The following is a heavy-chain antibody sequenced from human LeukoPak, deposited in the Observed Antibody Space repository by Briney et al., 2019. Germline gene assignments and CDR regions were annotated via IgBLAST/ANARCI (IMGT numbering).Heavy chain of an antibody. Sequence: SQTLSLTCTVSGGSISSGSYYWSWIRQPAGKGLEWIGRIYTSGSTNYNPSLKSRVTISVDTSKNQFSLKLSSVTAADTAVYYCARDPGSSWEGWGQGTLVTVSS. V-gene: IGHV4-61*02. CDR2: IYTSGST. CDR1: GGSISSGSYY. J-gene: IGHJ4*02. D-gene: IGHD6-13*01. CDR3: ARDPGSSWEG.